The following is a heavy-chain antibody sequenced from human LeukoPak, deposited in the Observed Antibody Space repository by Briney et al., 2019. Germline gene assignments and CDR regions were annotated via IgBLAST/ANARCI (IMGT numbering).Heavy chain of an antibody. J-gene: IGHJ6*02. V-gene: IGHV1-18*04. CDR3: ARDTPYSSSWTTYYGMDV. Sequence: ASVKVSCKASGYTFTSYYIHWVRQAPGQGLEWMGWISAYNGNTNYAQKLQGRVTMTTDTSTSTAYMELRSLRSDDTAVYYCARDTPYSSSWTTYYGMDVWGQGTTVTVSS. CDR2: ISAYNGNT. CDR1: GYTFTSYY. D-gene: IGHD6-13*01.